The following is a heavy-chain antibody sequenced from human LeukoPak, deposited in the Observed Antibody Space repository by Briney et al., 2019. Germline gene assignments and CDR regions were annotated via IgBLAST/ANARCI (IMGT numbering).Heavy chain of an antibody. D-gene: IGHD2-8*01. Sequence: ASVKVSCKASGYTFTGYYMHWVRQAPGQGLEWMGWISAYNGNTNYAQKLQGRVTMTTDTSTSTAYMELRSLRSDDTAVYYCARDYGRKPDIIVLSPMDVWGKGTTVTISS. J-gene: IGHJ6*03. CDR3: ARDYGRKPDIIVLSPMDV. CDR2: ISAYNGNT. V-gene: IGHV1-18*04. CDR1: GYTFTGYY.